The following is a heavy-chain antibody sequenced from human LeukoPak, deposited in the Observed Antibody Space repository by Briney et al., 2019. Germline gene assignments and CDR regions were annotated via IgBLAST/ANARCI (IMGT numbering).Heavy chain of an antibody. CDR2: INPNSGDT. CDR1: GYTFTDYH. D-gene: IGHD2-2*01. V-gene: IGHV1-2*06. Sequence: SALKFSRTSGYTFTDYHMHWVRRAPGREREWLGRINPNSGDTNYAQKVQGRVTMTRATSISTAYMELSRLRSDDTAVYYCARDYCSSTSCLFDYWGQGTLVTVSS. J-gene: IGHJ4*02. CDR3: ARDYCSSTSCLFDY.